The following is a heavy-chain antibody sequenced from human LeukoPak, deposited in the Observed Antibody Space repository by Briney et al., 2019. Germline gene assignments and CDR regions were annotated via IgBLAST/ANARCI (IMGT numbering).Heavy chain of an antibody. Sequence: GGSLRLSCAASGFTFSSYSMNWVRQAPGKGLEWVSSISSSSSYIYYADSVKGRFTISRDNSKNTLYLQMNSLRAEDTAVYYCAKAGYSYGYDYWGQGTLVTVSS. D-gene: IGHD5-18*01. V-gene: IGHV3-21*04. J-gene: IGHJ4*02. CDR1: GFTFSSYS. CDR3: AKAGYSYGYDY. CDR2: ISSSSSYI.